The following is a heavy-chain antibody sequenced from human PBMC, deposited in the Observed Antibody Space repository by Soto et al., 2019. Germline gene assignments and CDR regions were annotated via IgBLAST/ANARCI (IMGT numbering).Heavy chain of an antibody. J-gene: IGHJ4*02. V-gene: IGHV4-31*03. D-gene: IGHD3-3*01. CDR2: IHYSGST. CDR3: ASLYYDFWSGYYYYFDY. Sequence: SETLSLTCTVSGGSISSGGYYWSWIRQHPGKGLEWIGYIHYSGSTYYNPSLRSRVTISVDTSKNQFSLKLSSVTAADTAVYYCASLYYDFWSGYYYYFDYWGQGTPVTVSS. CDR1: GGSISSGGYY.